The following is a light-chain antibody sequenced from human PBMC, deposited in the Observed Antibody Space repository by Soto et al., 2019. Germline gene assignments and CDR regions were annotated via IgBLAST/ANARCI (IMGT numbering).Light chain of an antibody. V-gene: IGKV1D-12*01. CDR1: QDIAGY. CDR2: GAS. Sequence: DIQLTQSPSSVSASVGDRFTITCLASQDIAGYLAWYQHKPGRTPELLIHGASRLQSGVPARFRGSGSGTDFTLSINSLQPEDFETYYCQQAYSFPITFGQGTRLEIK. CDR3: QQAYSFPIT. J-gene: IGKJ5*01.